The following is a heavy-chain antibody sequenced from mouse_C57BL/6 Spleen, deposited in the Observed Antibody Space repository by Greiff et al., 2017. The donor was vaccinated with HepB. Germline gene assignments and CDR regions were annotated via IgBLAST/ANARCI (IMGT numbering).Heavy chain of an antibody. Sequence: DVQLQESGPELVKPGASVKIPCKASGYTFTDYNMDWVKQSHGKSLEWIGDINPNNGGTIYNQKFKGKATLTVDKSSSTAYMELRSLTSEDTAVYYCARGSSGYVFAYWGQGTLVTVSA. CDR3: ARGSSGYVFAY. D-gene: IGHD3-2*02. J-gene: IGHJ3*01. CDR1: GYTFTDYN. V-gene: IGHV1-18*01. CDR2: INPNNGGT.